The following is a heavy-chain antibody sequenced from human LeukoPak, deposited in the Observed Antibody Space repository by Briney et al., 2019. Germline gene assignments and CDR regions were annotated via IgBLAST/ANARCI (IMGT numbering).Heavy chain of an antibody. D-gene: IGHD3-10*01. CDR2: ISSSGSTI. V-gene: IGHV3-48*04. CDR1: GFTFSSYS. CDR3: ARDGSPDYYGSGSYNY. J-gene: IGHJ4*02. Sequence: GGSLRLSCAASGFTFSSYSMNWVRQAPGKGLEWVSYISSSGSTIYYADSVKGRFTISRDNAKNSLYLQMNSLRAEDTAVYYCARDGSPDYYGSGSYNYWGQGILVTVSS.